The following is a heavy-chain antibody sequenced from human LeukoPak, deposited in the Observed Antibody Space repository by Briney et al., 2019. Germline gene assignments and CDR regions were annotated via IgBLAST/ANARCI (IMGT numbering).Heavy chain of an antibody. V-gene: IGHV1-46*01. CDR3: ARGLPPFVLEWFDSHSENFDY. CDR1: GYTFSNYY. CDR2: INPSGGYT. J-gene: IGHJ4*02. D-gene: IGHD3-3*01. Sequence: ASVKVSCKASGYTFSNYYMHWVRQAPGQGLEWMGIINPSGGYTTYAQKFQGRVTMTRDTSTSTVSMELSSLRSEDTAVYYCARGLPPFVLEWFDSHSENFDYWGQGTLVTVSS.